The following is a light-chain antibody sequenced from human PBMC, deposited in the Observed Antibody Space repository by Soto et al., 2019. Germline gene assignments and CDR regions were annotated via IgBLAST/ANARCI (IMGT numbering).Light chain of an antibody. CDR2: DVT. Sequence: QSALTQPASVSGSPGQSITISCTGTSSDVGGYNYVSWYQQHPGKAPKLIIYDVTNRPSGVSNRFSGSKSGNTASLTISGLQAEDVADYYCSSYTSSSTLEVFGTGTKLTVL. CDR3: SSYTSSSTLEV. CDR1: SSDVGGYNY. V-gene: IGLV2-14*01. J-gene: IGLJ1*01.